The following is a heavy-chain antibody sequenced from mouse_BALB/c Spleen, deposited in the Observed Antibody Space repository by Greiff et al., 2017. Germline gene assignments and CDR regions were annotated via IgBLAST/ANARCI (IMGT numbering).Heavy chain of an antibody. J-gene: IGHJ2*01. Sequence: QVQLKESGPGLVAPSQSLSITCTVSGFSLTSYDISWIRQPPGKGLEWLGVIWTGGGTNYNSAFMSRLSISKDNSKSQVFLKMNSLQTDDTAIYCCVRGGNSYFDYWGQGTTLTVSS. V-gene: IGHV2-9-2*01. CDR2: IWTGGGT. D-gene: IGHD2-1*01. CDR1: GFSLTSYD. CDR3: VRGGNSYFDY.